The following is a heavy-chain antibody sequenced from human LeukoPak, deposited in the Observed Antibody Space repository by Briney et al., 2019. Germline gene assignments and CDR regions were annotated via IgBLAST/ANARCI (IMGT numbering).Heavy chain of an antibody. Sequence: DSVKGRFTISRDNAKNSLYLQINSLRDEDTAVYYCARETVGLDYWGQGTLVTVSS. D-gene: IGHD4-23*01. J-gene: IGHJ4*02. CDR3: ARETVGLDY. V-gene: IGHV3-7*01.